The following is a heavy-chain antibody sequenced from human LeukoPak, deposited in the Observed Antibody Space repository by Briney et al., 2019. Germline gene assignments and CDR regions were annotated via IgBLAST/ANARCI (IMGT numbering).Heavy chain of an antibody. CDR1: GVSISSSSYY. D-gene: IGHD5-12*01. V-gene: IGHV4-39*07. CDR3: ARDVAGNTFDY. Sequence: SETLSLTCTVSGVSISSSSYYWGWIRQPPGKGLEWIGSIYYSGSTYYNPSLKSRVTISVDTSKNQFSLKLSSVTAADTAVYYCARDVAGNTFDYWGQGTLVTVSS. J-gene: IGHJ4*02. CDR2: IYYSGST.